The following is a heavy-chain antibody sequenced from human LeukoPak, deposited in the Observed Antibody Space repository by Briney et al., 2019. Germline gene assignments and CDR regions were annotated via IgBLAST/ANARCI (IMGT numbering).Heavy chain of an antibody. CDR2: IYYSGST. J-gene: IGHJ4*02. Sequence: SETLSLTCTVSGDSISSYYWNCIRQPPGKGLEWIGYIYYSGSTNYNPSLKSRVTISVDTSKNQFSLKLSSVTAADTAVYYCARWVAARARYYFDYWGQGTLVTVSS. CDR3: ARWVAARARYYFDY. D-gene: IGHD6-6*01. CDR1: GDSISSYY. V-gene: IGHV4-59*01.